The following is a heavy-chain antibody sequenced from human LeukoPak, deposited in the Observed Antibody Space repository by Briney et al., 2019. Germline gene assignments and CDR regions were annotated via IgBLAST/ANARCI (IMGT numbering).Heavy chain of an antibody. V-gene: IGHV4-4*02. J-gene: IGHJ4*02. CDR1: GGSISSSNW. D-gene: IGHD6-13*01. Sequence: PSETLSLTCAVSGGSISSSNWWSWVRQPPGKGLEWIGETYDSGSTKYNPSLKSRVTISVDKSKNQFSLKLSSVTAADTAVYYCARVGNINGYSSSWCGNYFDYWGQGTLVTVSS. CDR3: ARVGNINGYSSSWCGNYFDY. CDR2: TYDSGST.